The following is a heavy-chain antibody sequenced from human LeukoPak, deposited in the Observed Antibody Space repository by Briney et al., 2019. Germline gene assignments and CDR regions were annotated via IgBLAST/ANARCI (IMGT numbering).Heavy chain of an antibody. Sequence: SGPTLVNPTQTLTLTCTFSGFSLSTSGVGVGWIRQPPGKALEWLSLIYWGDDKRYSPSLKSRLTITKDTSKNQVVLTMTNMDPVDTATYYCAHRFVEHSSGPGDAFDIWGQGTMVTVSS. V-gene: IGHV2-5*02. CDR3: AHRFVEHSSGPGDAFDI. CDR1: GFSLSTSGVG. CDR2: IYWGDDK. D-gene: IGHD6-19*01. J-gene: IGHJ3*02.